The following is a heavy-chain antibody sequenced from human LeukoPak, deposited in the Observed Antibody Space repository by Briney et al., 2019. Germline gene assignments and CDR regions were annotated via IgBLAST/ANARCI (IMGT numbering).Heavy chain of an antibody. CDR1: GFAVSSNY. CDR3: ARVGGYSSGPDY. Sequence: GGSLRLSCAAAGFAVSSNYMSWVRQAPGKGLEWVSVIYSGGSTYYADSVKGRFTISRDNSKNTLYLQMNSLRAEDTAVYYCARVGGYSSGPDYWGQGTLVTVSS. V-gene: IGHV3-53*01. D-gene: IGHD6-19*01. J-gene: IGHJ4*02. CDR2: IYSGGST.